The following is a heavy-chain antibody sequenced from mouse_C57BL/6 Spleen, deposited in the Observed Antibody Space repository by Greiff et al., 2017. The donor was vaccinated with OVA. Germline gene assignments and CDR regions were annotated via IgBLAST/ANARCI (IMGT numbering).Heavy chain of an antibody. CDR1: GFSFNNYA. V-gene: IGHV10-1*01. Sequence: EVKLQESGGGLVQPKGSLKLSCAASGFSFNNYAMNWVRQAPGTGLEWVARIRRKSNNSATYYAVSVKDRFTISRDDSESMLYLQMNNLKTEDTAMYYCVRQAHYYGSRDYAMDYWGQGTSVTVSS. J-gene: IGHJ4*01. D-gene: IGHD1-1*01. CDR2: IRRKSNNSAT. CDR3: VRQAHYYGSRDYAMDY.